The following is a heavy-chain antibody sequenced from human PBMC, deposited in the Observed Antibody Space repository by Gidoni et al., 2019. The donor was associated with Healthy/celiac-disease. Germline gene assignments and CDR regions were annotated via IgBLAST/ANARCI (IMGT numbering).Heavy chain of an antibody. CDR3: ARDGDTTVTLYYFDY. D-gene: IGHD4-17*01. CDR2: INPSGGST. CDR1: GYPFSNSY. J-gene: IGHJ4*02. V-gene: IGHV1-46*01. Sequence: QVQLVQSGAEVKKPGASVQMSCKTSGYPFSNSYMHWVRQVPGQGIEWLGIINPSGGSTTYAQKFQGRLAMTMDTSTSTFYMELSSLRSDDTAVYYCARDGDTTVTLYYFDYWGQGTLITVSS.